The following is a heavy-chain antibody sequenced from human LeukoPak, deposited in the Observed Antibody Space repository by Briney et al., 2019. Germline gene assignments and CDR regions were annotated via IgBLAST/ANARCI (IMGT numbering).Heavy chain of an antibody. CDR2: INHSGST. V-gene: IGHV4-34*01. CDR3: ARGAVAGNYYYYYYMDV. D-gene: IGHD6-19*01. J-gene: IGHJ6*03. CDR1: GGSFSGYF. Sequence: SETLSLTCAVYGGSFSGYFWSWIRQPPGKGLEWIGEINHSGSTNYNPSLKSRVTISVDTSKNQFSLKLSSVTAADTAVYYCARGAVAGNYYYYYYMDVWGKGTTVTVS.